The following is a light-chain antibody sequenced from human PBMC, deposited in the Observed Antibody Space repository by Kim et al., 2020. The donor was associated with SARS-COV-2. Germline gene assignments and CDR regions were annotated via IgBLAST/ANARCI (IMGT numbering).Light chain of an antibody. Sequence: QRVTISFSATSSNIGRNYVYCCQQLPGTAPKLLIYRDNQRPSGVPDRFSGSKSGTSASLAISGLRSEDEADYYCTAWDDSLSGRVFGGGTQLTVL. V-gene: IGLV1-47*01. CDR1: SSNIGRNY. CDR3: TAWDDSLSGRV. J-gene: IGLJ3*02. CDR2: RDN.